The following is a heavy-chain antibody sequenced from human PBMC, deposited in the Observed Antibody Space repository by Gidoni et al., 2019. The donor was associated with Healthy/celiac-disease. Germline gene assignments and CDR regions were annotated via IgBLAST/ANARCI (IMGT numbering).Heavy chain of an antibody. J-gene: IGHJ3*02. D-gene: IGHD3-22*01. CDR2: IYYSGST. V-gene: IGHV4-31*03. CDR3: ARETSPDSSHFDI. CDR1: GGSISSGGYY. Sequence: QVQLQESGPGLVKPSQPLSLTCTVSGGSISSGGYYWSWIRQHPGKGLEWIGYIYYSGSTYYNPSLKSRVTISIDTYKNQFSLKLSSVTAADTAVYYCARETSPDSSHFDIWGQGTMVTVSS.